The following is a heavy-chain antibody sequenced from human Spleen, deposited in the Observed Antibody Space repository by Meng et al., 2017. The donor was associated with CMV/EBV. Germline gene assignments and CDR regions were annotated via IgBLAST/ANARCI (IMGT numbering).Heavy chain of an antibody. Sequence: GRASDSNITSYYMNWVRQAPGQGLEWMGWISPNSGGANYAQKFRDRVTMTRDTSISTAYMELSRLRSDDTAVYYCARGPVVTPFDYWGQGTLVTVSS. V-gene: IGHV1-2*02. CDR1: DSNITSYY. CDR2: ISPNSGGA. J-gene: IGHJ4*02. D-gene: IGHD4-23*01. CDR3: ARGPVVTPFDY.